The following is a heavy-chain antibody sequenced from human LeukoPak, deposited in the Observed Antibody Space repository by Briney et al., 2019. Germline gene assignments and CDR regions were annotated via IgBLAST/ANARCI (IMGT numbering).Heavy chain of an antibody. D-gene: IGHD2-15*01. Sequence: GGSLRLSCAASGFPFSTHSLNWVRQAPGKGLEWVSAISGSGGSTYYADSVKGRFTISRDNSKNTLYLQMNSLRAEDTAVYYCAKDSAATVRYNWFDPWGQGTLVTVSS. J-gene: IGHJ5*02. V-gene: IGHV3-23*01. CDR1: GFPFSTHS. CDR3: AKDSAATVRYNWFDP. CDR2: ISGSGGST.